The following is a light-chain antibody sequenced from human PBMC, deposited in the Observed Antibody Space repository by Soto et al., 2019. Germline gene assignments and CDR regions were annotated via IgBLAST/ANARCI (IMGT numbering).Light chain of an antibody. Sequence: IVMTQSPATLSVSPGERATLSCRASQSVSSNLAWYPQKPGQAPRLLIYGASTRATGIPARFSGSGSGTEFTLTISSLQSEDYAVYYCEQYNNLRTFGQGTKVEIK. J-gene: IGKJ1*01. CDR3: EQYNNLRT. CDR2: GAS. CDR1: QSVSSN. V-gene: IGKV3-15*01.